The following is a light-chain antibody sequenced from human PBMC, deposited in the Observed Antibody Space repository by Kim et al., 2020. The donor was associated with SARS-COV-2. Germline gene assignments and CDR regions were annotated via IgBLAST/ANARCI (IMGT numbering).Light chain of an antibody. CDR3: NSRDSSGNHYV. CDR2: GKN. J-gene: IGLJ1*01. V-gene: IGLV3-19*01. Sequence: LGRTVRITCQGDSLRSYYASWYQQKPGQAPVLVIYGKNNRPSGIPDRFSGSSSGNTASLTITGAQAEDEADYYCNSRDSSGNHYVFGTGTKVTVL. CDR1: SLRSYY.